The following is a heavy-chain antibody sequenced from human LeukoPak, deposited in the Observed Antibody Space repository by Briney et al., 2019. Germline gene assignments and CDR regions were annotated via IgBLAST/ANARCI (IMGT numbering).Heavy chain of an antibody. J-gene: IGHJ4*02. V-gene: IGHV3-11*06. D-gene: IGHD3-9*01. Sequence: GGSLRLSCAASGFTFSDYYMSWIRQAPGKGLEWVSYISSSSSYTNYADSVKGRFTISRDNAKNSLYLQMNSLRAEDTAVYYCARDSHPHYDILTGYSDYWGQGTLVTVSS. CDR1: GFTFSDYY. CDR3: ARDSHPHYDILTGYSDY. CDR2: ISSSSSYT.